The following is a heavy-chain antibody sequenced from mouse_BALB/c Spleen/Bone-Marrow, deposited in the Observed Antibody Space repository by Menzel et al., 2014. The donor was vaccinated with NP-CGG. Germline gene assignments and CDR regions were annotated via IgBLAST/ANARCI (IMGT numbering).Heavy chain of an antibody. CDR2: IDPANGYT. Sequence: VQLQQSGAELVKPGASVRLSCTASGFNIKDIYIHWMKQRPEQGLEWTGRIDPANGYTKFDPKFQDKATITADTSSNTANLQLGSLTSEDTAVYYCASSGTGGYFDCWGQGTTLTVSS. CDR1: GFNIKDIY. V-gene: IGHV14-3*02. CDR3: ASSGTGGYFDC. J-gene: IGHJ2*01. D-gene: IGHD3-3*01.